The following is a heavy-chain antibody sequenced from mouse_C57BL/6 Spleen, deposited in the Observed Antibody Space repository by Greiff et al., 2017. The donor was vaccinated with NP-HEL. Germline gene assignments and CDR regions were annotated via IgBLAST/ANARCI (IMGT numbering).Heavy chain of an antibody. D-gene: IGHD1-1*01. J-gene: IGHJ1*03. CDR2: IHPNSGST. V-gene: IGHV1-64*01. CDR1: GYTFTSYW. CDR3: ALTTVVAHWYFDV. Sequence: VKLQQPGAELVKPGASVKLSCKASGYTFTSYWMHWVKQRPGQGLEWIGMIHPNSGSTNYNEKFKSKATLTVDKSSSTAYMQLSSLTSEDSAVYYCALTTVVAHWYFDVWGTRTTVTVSS.